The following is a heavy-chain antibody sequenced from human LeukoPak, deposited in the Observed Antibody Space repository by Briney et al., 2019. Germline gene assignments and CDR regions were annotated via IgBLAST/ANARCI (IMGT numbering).Heavy chain of an antibody. Sequence: SETLSLTCTVSGGSFNSYYWSWIRQPPGKGLVWIGYIFARGGTSYNPSLKSRVTISIDTSKKQFSLRLTSVTAADTAVYYRATLGYCTGGDCYQDDYWGQGTLVTVSS. D-gene: IGHD2-8*02. J-gene: IGHJ4*02. CDR3: ATLGYCTGGDCYQDDY. CDR2: IFARGGT. V-gene: IGHV4-59*01. CDR1: GGSFNSYY.